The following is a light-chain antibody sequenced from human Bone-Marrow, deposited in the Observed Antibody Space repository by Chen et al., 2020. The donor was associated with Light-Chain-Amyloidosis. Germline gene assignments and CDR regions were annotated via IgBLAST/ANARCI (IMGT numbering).Light chain of an antibody. J-gene: IGKJ2*01. V-gene: IGKV4-1*01. CDR3: QQYYSTPHT. Sequence: DIVMTQSPDSLAVSLGERATINCKSGQSVLSSSINKNYLAGYQQKPGQPPQLLLYWASTRESGVPDRFSGSGSGTDFTLTISSLQAEDVAVYYCQQYYSTPHTFGQGTKLEIK. CDR1: QSVLSSSINKNY. CDR2: WAS.